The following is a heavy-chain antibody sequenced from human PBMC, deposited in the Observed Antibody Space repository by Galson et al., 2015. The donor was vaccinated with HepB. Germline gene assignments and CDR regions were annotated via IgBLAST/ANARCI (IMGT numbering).Heavy chain of an antibody. CDR1: GFTFSSYA. J-gene: IGHJ5*02. CDR2: ISYDGSNK. Sequence: SLRLSCAASGFTFSSYAMHWVRQAPGKGLEWVAVISYDGSNKYYADSVKGRFTISRDNSKNTLYLQMNSLRAEDTAVYYCARDLGVVIPTNWFDPWGQGTLVTVSS. CDR3: ARDLGVVIPTNWFDP. V-gene: IGHV3-30-3*01. D-gene: IGHD3-3*01.